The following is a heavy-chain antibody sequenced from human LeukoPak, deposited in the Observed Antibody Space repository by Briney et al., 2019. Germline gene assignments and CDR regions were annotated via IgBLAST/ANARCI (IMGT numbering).Heavy chain of an antibody. Sequence: ASVTVSFKASGYTFTSYAMNWVRQAPGQGLEWMGWINTNTGNPTYAQGFTGRFVFSLDTSVSTAYLQISSLKAEDTAVYYCARNRAVTRNYYDSSGYRTWGQGTLVTVSS. J-gene: IGHJ4*02. CDR1: GYTFTSYA. V-gene: IGHV7-4-1*02. CDR3: ARNRAVTRNYYDSSGYRT. CDR2: INTNTGNP. D-gene: IGHD3-22*01.